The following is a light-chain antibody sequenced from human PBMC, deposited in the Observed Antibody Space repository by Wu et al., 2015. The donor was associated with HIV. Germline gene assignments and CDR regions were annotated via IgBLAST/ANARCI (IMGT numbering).Light chain of an antibody. J-gene: IGKJ5*01. Sequence: EIVLTQSPGTLSLSPGERATLSCRASQSVSSTYLAWYQQKPGQAPRLLIYDASTRATGIPDRFSGGGSVTDFTLTISSLEPEDSAVYYCQQHYKWPLTFGQGTRLEIK. CDR1: QSVSSTY. CDR3: QQHYKWPLT. V-gene: IGKV3D-20*02. CDR2: DAS.